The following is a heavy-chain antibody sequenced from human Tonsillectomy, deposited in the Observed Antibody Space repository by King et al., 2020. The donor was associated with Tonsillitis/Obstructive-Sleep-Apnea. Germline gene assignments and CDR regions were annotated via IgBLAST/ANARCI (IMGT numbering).Heavy chain of an antibody. J-gene: IGHJ6*02. V-gene: IGHV1-69*10. D-gene: IGHD6-13*01. CDR3: ARDTPIYSRTSYRRTPPQIIYYGMDV. Sequence: QLVQSGAEVKKPGSSVKVSCKASGGTFSSYAISWVRQAPGKGLEWMGGIIPILGIANYAQTFQGRVTITADKSTSTAYMELSSLRSEDTAVYYCARDTPIYSRTSYRRTPPQIIYYGMDVWGQGTTVTVSS. CDR2: IIPILGIA. CDR1: GGTFSSYA.